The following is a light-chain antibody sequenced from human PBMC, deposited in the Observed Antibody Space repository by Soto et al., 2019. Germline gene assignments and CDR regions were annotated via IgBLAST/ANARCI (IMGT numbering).Light chain of an antibody. V-gene: IGLV1-40*01. Sequence: QSVLTQPPSVSGAPGQRVTISGTGSSSNIGAGYDVHWYQQLPGTAPKLLIYGNSNRPSGVPDRFSGSKSGTSASLAITGLQAEDEADYYCQAYDSSLSGSVFGGGTKLNVL. CDR3: QAYDSSLSGSV. CDR1: SSNIGAGYD. J-gene: IGLJ3*02. CDR2: GNS.